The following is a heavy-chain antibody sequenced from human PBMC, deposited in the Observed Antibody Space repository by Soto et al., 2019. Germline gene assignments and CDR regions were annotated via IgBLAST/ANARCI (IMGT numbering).Heavy chain of an antibody. Sequence: QVQLVQSGAEMKKPGSSVKVSGQSSGGTFNTYAMNWVRQAPGQGPEWMGDISPMLGAANYAPKFQGRVTITAAESTGTSYMQLSSLTSEDTALYFCAREVQVHTPAFVYWGQGTLVTVSS. CDR3: AREVQVHTPAFVY. CDR1: GGTFNTYA. D-gene: IGHD3-10*01. CDR2: ISPMLGAA. J-gene: IGHJ4*02. V-gene: IGHV1-69*19.